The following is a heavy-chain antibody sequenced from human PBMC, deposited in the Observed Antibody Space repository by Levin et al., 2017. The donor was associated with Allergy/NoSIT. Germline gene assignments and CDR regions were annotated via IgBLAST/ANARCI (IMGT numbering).Heavy chain of an antibody. CDR1: GGTFSSYA. Sequence: EASVKVSCKASGGTFSSYAISWVRQAPGQGLEWMGGIIPIFGTANYAQKFQGRVTITADKSTSTAYMELSSLRSEDTAVYYCAREPGYSGYPDHEGYFDYWGQGTLVTVSS. CDR2: IIPIFGTA. D-gene: IGHD5-12*01. J-gene: IGHJ4*02. CDR3: AREPGYSGYPDHEGYFDY. V-gene: IGHV1-69*06.